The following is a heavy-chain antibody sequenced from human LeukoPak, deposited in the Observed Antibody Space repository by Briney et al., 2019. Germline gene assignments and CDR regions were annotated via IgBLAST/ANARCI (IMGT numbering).Heavy chain of an antibody. CDR1: GFSFSDSW. Sequence: GGSLRLSCVASGFSFSDSWTSWVRQAPGKGLEWVADINKDGSVKDYVDSVKGRFTISRDNAKNSLYLQMDSLRVDDTAVYYCATYKNWVAGDVWGQGTTVSV. CDR2: INKDGSVK. D-gene: IGHD7-27*01. J-gene: IGHJ6*02. CDR3: ATYKNWVAGDV. V-gene: IGHV3-7*01.